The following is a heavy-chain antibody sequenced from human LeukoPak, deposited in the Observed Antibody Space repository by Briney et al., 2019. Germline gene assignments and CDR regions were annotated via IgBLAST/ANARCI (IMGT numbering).Heavy chain of an antibody. D-gene: IGHD6-19*01. Sequence: ASVKVSCKTSGYXFIYYYIRWVRQAPGQGLEWMALINPSGGSTSYAQKFQGRVTMTRDTSTSTVYMELRSLRSEDTAVYYCARGPYSSGWYGPDYWGQGTLVTVSS. CDR3: ARGPYSSGWYGPDY. CDR1: GYXFIYYY. CDR2: INPSGGST. V-gene: IGHV1-46*01. J-gene: IGHJ4*02.